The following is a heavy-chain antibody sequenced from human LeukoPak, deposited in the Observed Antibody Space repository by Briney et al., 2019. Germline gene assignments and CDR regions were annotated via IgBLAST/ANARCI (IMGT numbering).Heavy chain of an antibody. D-gene: IGHD2-2*01. Sequence: SETLSLTCTVSGGSISSSSYCWGWIRQPPGKGLEWIGSIYYSGSTNYNPSLKSRVTISVDTSKNQFSLKLSSVTAADTAVYYCARGTCSSTSCHLPPGKYYYYYYYMDVWGKGTTVTVSS. CDR2: IYYSGST. V-gene: IGHV4-39*07. CDR3: ARGTCSSTSCHLPPGKYYYYYYYMDV. CDR1: GGSISSSSYC. J-gene: IGHJ6*03.